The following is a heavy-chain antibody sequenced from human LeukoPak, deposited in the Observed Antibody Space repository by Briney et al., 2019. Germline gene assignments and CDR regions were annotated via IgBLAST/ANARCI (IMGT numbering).Heavy chain of an antibody. V-gene: IGHV4-39*07. D-gene: IGHD1-26*01. CDR3: ARSPSGSSSRWFDP. CDR1: GGSFSSSSYY. Sequence: PSETLSLTCNVSGGSFSSSSYYWGWIRQPPGKGLEWIGNFYYTGSIYYNPSLKSRVTISVDKSKNQFSLNLTSVTAADTAVYFCARSPSGSSSRWFDPWGQGTLVTASS. J-gene: IGHJ5*02. CDR2: FYYTGSI.